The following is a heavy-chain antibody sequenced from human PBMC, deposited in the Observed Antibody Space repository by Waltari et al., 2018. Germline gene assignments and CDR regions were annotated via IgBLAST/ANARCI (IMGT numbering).Heavy chain of an antibody. D-gene: IGHD3-10*01. J-gene: IGHJ4*02. CDR3: ARSYLGTYGSGNYFSYFDY. V-gene: IGHV4-59*01. CDR2: MYYSGTT. Sequence: QVQLQESGPGLVKPSETLSLTCTVSGGSIITYYWSWIRQSPGKGLEWIGYMYYSGTTNYNPSLKSRVTISVGTSKNQFSLKLSSVTAADTAVYYCARSYLGTYGSGNYFSYFDYWGQGTLVTASS. CDR1: GGSIITYY.